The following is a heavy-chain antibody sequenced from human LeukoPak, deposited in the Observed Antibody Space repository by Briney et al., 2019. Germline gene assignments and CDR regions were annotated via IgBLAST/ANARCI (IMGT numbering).Heavy chain of an antibody. CDR2: IYYSGST. CDR3: APYGSSFPYYFDS. CDR1: GYSISSGYH. J-gene: IGHJ4*02. Sequence: PSETLSLTCTVSGYSISSGYHWGWIRQPPGKGLEWIGSIYYSGSTYYNPSLKSRVTISVDTSKNQFSLKLSSVTAADTAVFYCAPYGSSFPYYFDSWGQGTLVTVSS. D-gene: IGHD6-13*01. V-gene: IGHV4-38-2*02.